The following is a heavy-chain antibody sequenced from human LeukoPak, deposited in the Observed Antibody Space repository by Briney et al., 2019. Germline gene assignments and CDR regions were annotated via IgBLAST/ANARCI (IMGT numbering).Heavy chain of an antibody. CDR1: GFTFSKAW. V-gene: IGHV3-7*01. Sequence: GGSLRLSCAASGFTFSKAWMNWVRQAPGKGLEWVANIKQDGSLKYYVDSVKGRFTISRDNAENSLYLQLNSLRAEDTAVYYCTRDLQYYDTSGYVAPLIDYWGQGTLVTVSS. CDR2: IKQDGSLK. J-gene: IGHJ4*02. D-gene: IGHD3-22*01. CDR3: TRDLQYYDTSGYVAPLIDY.